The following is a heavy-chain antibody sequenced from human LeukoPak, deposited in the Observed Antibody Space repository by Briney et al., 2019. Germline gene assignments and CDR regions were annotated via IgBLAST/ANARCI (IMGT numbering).Heavy chain of an antibody. V-gene: IGHV3-23*01. J-gene: IGHJ4*02. D-gene: IGHD3-3*01. CDR1: GVTFSSYA. CDR2: ISGSGSST. Sequence: GWSLRLSCATSGVTFSSYAMGWVRQAPGKGLEWVSAISGSGSSTYYADSVRGRFTISRDNSKNTLYLQMNSLRAEDTAVYYCAKSHYDFWTGYGYYFDYWGQGTLVTVSS. CDR3: AKSHYDFWTGYGYYFDY.